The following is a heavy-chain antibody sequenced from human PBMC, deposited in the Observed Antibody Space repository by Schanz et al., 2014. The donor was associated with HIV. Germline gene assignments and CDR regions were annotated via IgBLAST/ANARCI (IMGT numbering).Heavy chain of an antibody. D-gene: IGHD1-20*01. CDR3: ARDYHWNWFDP. Sequence: EVQLLQSGGGLVQPGGSLRLSCAASGFTFNNYAVSWVRQAPGKGLEWVALIPYDGNNDFYADSVKGRFTISRDNTKNSLYLQMNSLRAEDTAVYYCARDYHWNWFDPWGQGTLVTVSS. V-gene: IGHV3-7*01. CDR1: GFTFNNYA. CDR2: IPYDGNND. J-gene: IGHJ5*02.